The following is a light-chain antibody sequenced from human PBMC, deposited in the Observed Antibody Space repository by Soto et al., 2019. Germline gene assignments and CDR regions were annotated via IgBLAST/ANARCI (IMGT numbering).Light chain of an antibody. CDR1: QSVLSNXXNY. J-gene: IGKJ5*01. CDR2: WAS. CDR3: XXXHXAPIT. Sequence: DXXMTXSPDXLPVSXGERATINCKSSQSVLSNXXNYLAWFQQKPGQPPRLFIYWASTRGSGVPDRFSGSGSGTDFTLTXSNVEXXDXXXXXXXXXHXAPITFGQGTRLEIK. V-gene: IGKV4-1*01.